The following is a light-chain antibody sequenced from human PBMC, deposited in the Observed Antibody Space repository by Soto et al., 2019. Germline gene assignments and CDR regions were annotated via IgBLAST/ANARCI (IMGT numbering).Light chain of an antibody. CDR3: QQYGSSQWT. CDR2: GAS. CDR1: QSVSSSY. J-gene: IGKJ1*01. V-gene: IGKV3-20*01. Sequence: ELVLTQSPGTLSLSPGERATLSCRASQSVSSSYLAWYQQKPGQAPRLLIYGASSRATGIPDRFSGSGSGTDFTLNISRLEPEDFAVYYCQQYGSSQWTFGQGTKVEIK.